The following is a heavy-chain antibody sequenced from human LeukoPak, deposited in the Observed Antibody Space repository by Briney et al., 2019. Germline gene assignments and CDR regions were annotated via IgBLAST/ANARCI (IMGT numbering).Heavy chain of an antibody. CDR2: ISSNGGST. V-gene: IGHV3-64*01. CDR1: GFTFSSYT. J-gene: IGHJ3*02. Sequence: GGSLRLSCAASGFTFSSYTMHWVRQAPGKGLEYVSAISSNGGSTYYANSVKGRFTISRDNSKNTLFLQMGSLRAEDMAVYYCARGVPGSAYNLDAFDIWGQGTVVTVSS. D-gene: IGHD3-22*01. CDR3: ARGVPGSAYNLDAFDI.